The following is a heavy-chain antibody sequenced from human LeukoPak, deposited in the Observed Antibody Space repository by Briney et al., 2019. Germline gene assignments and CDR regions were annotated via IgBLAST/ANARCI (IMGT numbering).Heavy chain of an antibody. D-gene: IGHD3-3*01. CDR2: IIPILGIA. V-gene: IGHV1-69*04. J-gene: IGHJ4*02. Sequence: PVAPVKVSCKASGGTFSSYAISWVRQAPGQGLEWMGRIIPILGIANYAQKFQGRVTITADKSTSTAYMELSSLRSEDTAVYYCASQIRGTLRFLEWPYGYWGQGTLVTVSS. CDR3: ASQIRGTLRFLEWPYGY. CDR1: GGTFSSYA.